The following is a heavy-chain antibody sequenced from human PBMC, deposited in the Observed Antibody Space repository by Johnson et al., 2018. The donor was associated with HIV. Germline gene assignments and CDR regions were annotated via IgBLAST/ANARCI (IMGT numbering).Heavy chain of an antibody. CDR3: ARDRNHYDFWSGYYYDAFDI. V-gene: IGHV3-11*01. CDR1: GFTFSDYY. J-gene: IGHJ3*02. D-gene: IGHD3-3*01. CDR2: ISTSGTTI. Sequence: QVQLVESGGGLVKPGGSLRLSCAASGFTFSDYYMSWIRQAPGKGLEWVSYISTSGTTIYYADSVKGRFSISRDNTKNSLYLQMNSLRAEDTAVYYCARDRNHYDFWSGYYYDAFDIWGQGTMVTVSS.